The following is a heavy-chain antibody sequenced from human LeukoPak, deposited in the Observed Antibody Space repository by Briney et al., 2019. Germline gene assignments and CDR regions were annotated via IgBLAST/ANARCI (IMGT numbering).Heavy chain of an antibody. CDR2: IFTRGTT. CDR1: GGSISSGSYY. D-gene: IGHD3-10*01. J-gene: IGHJ4*02. V-gene: IGHV4-61*09. Sequence: SQTLSLTCTVSGGSISSGSYYWNWIRQPAGKGLEWLGHIFTRGTTNYNASLKSRVTISVDTSKNQFSLKLSSVTAADTAVYYCAREGVRGVIIDYWGQGTLVTVSS. CDR3: AREGVRGVIIDY.